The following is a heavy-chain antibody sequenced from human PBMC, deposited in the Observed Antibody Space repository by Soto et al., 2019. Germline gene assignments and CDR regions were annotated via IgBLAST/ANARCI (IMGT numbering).Heavy chain of an antibody. CDR1: GGSFGNSA. CDR3: ATGVIWIGYFTVDS. D-gene: IGHD3-3*01. V-gene: IGHV1-69*01. Sequence: QVQLVQSEAEVKKPGSSAKVSCKASGGSFGNSAINWVRQTPGQGLEWLGGFIPVYRTLNYAQKFQGRVTITADESTGTAYMTLSSLASDDTAVYYCATGVIWIGYFTVDSWGQGTRVTVSS. J-gene: IGHJ4*02. CDR2: FIPVYRTL.